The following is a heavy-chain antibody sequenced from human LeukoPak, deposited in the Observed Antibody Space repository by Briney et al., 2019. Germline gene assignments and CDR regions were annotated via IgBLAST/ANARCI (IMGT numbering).Heavy chain of an antibody. CDR2: INHSGST. Sequence: SETLSLTCAVYGGSFSGYYWSWIRPPPGKGLEWIGEINHSGSTNYNPSLKSRVTISVDTSKNQFSLKLSSVTAADTAVYYCARGGGRSDYWGQGTLVTVSP. J-gene: IGHJ4*02. D-gene: IGHD1-26*01. CDR1: GGSFSGYY. CDR3: ARGGGRSDY. V-gene: IGHV4-34*01.